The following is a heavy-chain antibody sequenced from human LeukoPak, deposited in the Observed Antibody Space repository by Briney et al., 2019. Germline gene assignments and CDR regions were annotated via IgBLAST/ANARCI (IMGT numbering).Heavy chain of an antibody. CDR1: GFTFSITY. CDR3: TKGPRALEHATQRFDY. V-gene: IGHV3-23*01. D-gene: IGHD1/OR15-1a*01. CDR2: ISGSGGST. Sequence: PGGSLRLSCAASGFTFSITYMAWVRQAPGKGLEWVSAISGSGGSTYYADSVKGRFTISRDNSKNTLYLQMNSLRAEDTAVYYCTKGPRALEHATQRFDYWGQGTLVTVSS. J-gene: IGHJ4*02.